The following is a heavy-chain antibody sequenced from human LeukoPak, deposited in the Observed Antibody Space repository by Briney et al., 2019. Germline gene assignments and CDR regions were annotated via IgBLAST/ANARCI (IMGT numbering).Heavy chain of an antibody. CDR1: GFTFSRYW. D-gene: IGHD3-3*01. V-gene: IGHV3-74*01. J-gene: IGHJ4*02. CDR2: INSDGYST. CDR3: ARDLINYEFWSGLFDY. Sequence: GESLKISCAASGFTFSRYWMHRVRQAPGKGLVWVSRINSDGYSTTYADSVKGRFTISRDNAKNTLYLQMNSLRAEDTAVYYCARDLINYEFWSGLFDYWGQGTLVTVSS.